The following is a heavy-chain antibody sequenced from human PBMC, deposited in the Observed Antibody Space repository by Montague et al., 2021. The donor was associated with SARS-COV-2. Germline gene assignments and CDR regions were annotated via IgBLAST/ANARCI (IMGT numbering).Heavy chain of an antibody. D-gene: IGHD3-9*01. V-gene: IGHV2-5*01. CDR3: AHLIRYYDIFTGIPFDY. J-gene: IGHJ4*02. CDR2: XYSNDEK. CDR1: GFSLSTPNVG. Sequence: PALVKPTQTLTLTCTFSGFSLSTPNVGVGWIRQPPGKALEWVAVXYSNDEKRYSPSLRNRLTITKGTAKNQVVLSLTYVDPVDTATYYCAHLIRYYDIFTGIPFDYWGQGSQVTVSS.